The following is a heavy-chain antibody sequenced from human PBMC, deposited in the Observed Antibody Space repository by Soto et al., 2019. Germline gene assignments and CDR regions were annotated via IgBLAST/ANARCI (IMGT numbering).Heavy chain of an antibody. D-gene: IGHD6-13*01. CDR1: GGSISSSSYY. CDR3: ARRRPACDGYSSSWYFDY. V-gene: IGHV4-39*01. Sequence: QLQLQESGPGLVKPSETLSLTCTVSGGSISSSSYYWGWIRQPPGKGLEWIGSIYYSWSTYYNPSHKSRVTRSVNTSKNNFSLTLSSVIDAHTAVYYCARRRPACDGYSSSWYFDYWGQGTLVTVSS. J-gene: IGHJ4*02. CDR2: IYYSWST.